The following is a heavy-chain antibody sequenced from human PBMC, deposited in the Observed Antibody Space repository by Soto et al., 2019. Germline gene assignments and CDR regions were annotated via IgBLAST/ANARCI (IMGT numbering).Heavy chain of an antibody. CDR1: GFTFSSYG. CDR2: IWYDGSNK. CDR3: ARERYYDYIWGSYTSENDY. D-gene: IGHD3-16*01. Sequence: GGSLRLSCAASGFTFSSYGMHWVHQAPGKGLEWVAVIWYDGSNKYYADSVKGRFTISRDNSKNTLYLQMNSLRAEDTAVYYCARERYYDYIWGSYTSENDYWGQGTLVTVSS. V-gene: IGHV3-33*01. J-gene: IGHJ4*02.